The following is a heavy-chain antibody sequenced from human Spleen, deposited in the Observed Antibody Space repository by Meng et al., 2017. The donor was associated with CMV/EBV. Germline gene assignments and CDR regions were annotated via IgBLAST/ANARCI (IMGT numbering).Heavy chain of an antibody. CDR2: VDYREST. CDR3: ARGFYDYSNCGFDP. V-gene: IGHV4-61*01. CDR1: RSVSSDSDC. Sequence: RSVSSDSDCGRWIRKTPGKGLKWVEYVDYRESTNKNHCSESRVTMSVNTSENQFSLKLQSVTAADKAIYYCARGFYDYSNCGFDPWGQGTLVTVSS. D-gene: IGHD4-11*01. J-gene: IGHJ5*02.